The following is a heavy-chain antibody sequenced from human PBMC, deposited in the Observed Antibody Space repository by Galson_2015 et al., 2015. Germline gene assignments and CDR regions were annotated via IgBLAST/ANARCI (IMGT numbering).Heavy chain of an antibody. CDR1: GGSISSSSYY. CDR2: IHYRGKN. D-gene: IGHD3-10*01. J-gene: IGHJ6*02. V-gene: IGHV4-39*01. Sequence: SETLSLTCTVSGGSISSSSYYWGWIRQPPGKGLEWLGSIHYRGKNYYNPSLKSRATISVDTSKNQFSLKLSSVTAADTAVYYCVVGWFGDLNYYYGLDVWGRGTTVTVSS. CDR3: VVGWFGDLNYYYGLDV.